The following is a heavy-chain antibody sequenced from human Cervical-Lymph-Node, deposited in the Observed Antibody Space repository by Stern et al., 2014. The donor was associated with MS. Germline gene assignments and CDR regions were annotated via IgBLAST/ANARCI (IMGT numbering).Heavy chain of an antibody. Sequence: QVQLQESGPGLVKPSGTLSLTCAVSGGSIRTNTWWSWVRQHPGKGLEWIGEVYYSGSANYNPSLMGRVTISVDKSKNSFSLRLDSVTAADTAMYFCARDTYGDYGYFFDSWGQGTLVTVSS. CDR1: GGSIRTNTW. V-gene: IGHV4-4*02. J-gene: IGHJ4*02. CDR2: VYYSGSA. CDR3: ARDTYGDYGYFFDS. D-gene: IGHD4-17*01.